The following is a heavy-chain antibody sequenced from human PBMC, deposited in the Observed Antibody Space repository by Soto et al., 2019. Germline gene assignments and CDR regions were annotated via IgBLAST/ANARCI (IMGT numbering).Heavy chain of an antibody. V-gene: IGHV1-46*03. CDR3: ARAIQTGTDAFDI. CDR1: GYTFTSYY. Sequence: ASVKVSCKASGYTFTSYYMHWVRQAPGQGLEWMGIINPSGGSTSYAQKFQGRVTMTRDTSTSTVYMELSSLRSEDTAVYYCARAIQTGTDAFDIWGQGTMVTVS. J-gene: IGHJ3*02. D-gene: IGHD1-1*01. CDR2: INPSGGST.